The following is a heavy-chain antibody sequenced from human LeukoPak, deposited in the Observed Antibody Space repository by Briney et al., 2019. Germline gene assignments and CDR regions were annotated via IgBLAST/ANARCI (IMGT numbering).Heavy chain of an antibody. D-gene: IGHD2-15*01. J-gene: IGHJ6*03. V-gene: IGHV3-23*01. CDR2: ISPTGGTT. CDR1: GFTFSSYA. CDR3: AKNGDRGAYCSGGTCYPYYYYYMDV. Sequence: PGGSLRLSCAASGFTFSSYAMSWVRQAPGKGLEWVSAISPTGGTTYYADSVRGRFTISRDNSRNTLYLQMNSLRDEDTDIYYCAKNGDRGAYCSGGTCYPYYYYYMDVWGKGTTVTISS.